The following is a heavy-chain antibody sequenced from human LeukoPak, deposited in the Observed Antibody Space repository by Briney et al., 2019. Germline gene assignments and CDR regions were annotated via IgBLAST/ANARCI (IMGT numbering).Heavy chain of an antibody. CDR2: INPNSGGT. CDR1: GYTFIGYY. CDR3: ARDGDSSSWYRAYYYYYMDV. Sequence: ASVKVSCKASGYTFIGYYMHWVRQAPGQGLEWMGWINPNSGGTNYAQKLQGRVTMTTDTSTSTAYMELRSLRSDDTAVYYCARDGDSSSWYRAYYYYYMDVWGKGTTVTVSS. V-gene: IGHV1-2*02. D-gene: IGHD6-13*01. J-gene: IGHJ6*03.